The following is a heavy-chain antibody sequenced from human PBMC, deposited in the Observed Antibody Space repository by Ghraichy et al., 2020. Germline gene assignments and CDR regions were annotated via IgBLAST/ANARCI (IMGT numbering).Heavy chain of an antibody. CDR1: GFTFSSYA. CDR3: AKEFEGVVVALIEN. V-gene: IGHV3-23*01. CDR2: ISGSGGST. J-gene: IGHJ4*02. D-gene: IGHD2-15*01. Sequence: GESLNISCAASGFTFSSYAMSWVRQAPGKGLEWVSAISGSGGSTYYADSVKGRFTISRDNSKNTLYLQMNSLRAEDTAVYYCAKEFEGVVVALIENWGQGTLVTVSS.